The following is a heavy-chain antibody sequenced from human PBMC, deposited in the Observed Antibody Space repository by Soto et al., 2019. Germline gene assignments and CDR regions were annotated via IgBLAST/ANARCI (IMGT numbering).Heavy chain of an antibody. D-gene: IGHD3-22*01. V-gene: IGHV1-69*06. CDR2: IIPIFGTA. Sequence: SVKVSCKASGGTFSSYAISWVRQAPGQGLEWMGGIIPIFGTANYAQKFQGRVTINADKSTSTAYMELSSLRSEDTAVYYCAREAQSYYYDSSGYPNWFDPWGQGTLVTVSS. J-gene: IGHJ5*02. CDR3: AREAQSYYYDSSGYPNWFDP. CDR1: GGTFSSYA.